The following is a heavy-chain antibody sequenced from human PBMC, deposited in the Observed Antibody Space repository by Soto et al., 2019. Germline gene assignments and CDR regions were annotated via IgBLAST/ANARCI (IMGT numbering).Heavy chain of an antibody. CDR1: GGTFSSYA. J-gene: IGHJ4*02. D-gene: IGHD3-3*01. V-gene: IGHV1-69*06. CDR2: IIPIFGTA. Sequence: ASVKVSCKASGGTFSSYAISWVRQAPGQGLEWMGGIIPIFGTANYAQKFQGRVTITADKSTSTAYMELRSLRSDDTAVYYCATTIFGVVYFDYWGQGTLVTVSS. CDR3: ATTIFGVVYFDY.